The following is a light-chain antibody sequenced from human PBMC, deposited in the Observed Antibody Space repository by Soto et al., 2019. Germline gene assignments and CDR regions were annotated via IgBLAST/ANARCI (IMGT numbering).Light chain of an antibody. CDR1: ESVSNSY. Sequence: IVLTQCPATLSLSPGERATLSCRASESVSNSYLAWYQQKPGQAPRLLIYGATSRATGIPDRFSGSGSGTDFTLAISRLEPEDFAVYYCQQYDSSPRTFGGGTKVDIK. J-gene: IGKJ4*01. CDR3: QQYDSSPRT. CDR2: GAT. V-gene: IGKV3-20*01.